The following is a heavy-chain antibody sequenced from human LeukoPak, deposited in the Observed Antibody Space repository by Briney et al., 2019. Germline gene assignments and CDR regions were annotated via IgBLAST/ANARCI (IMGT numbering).Heavy chain of an antibody. CDR3: ASSVYGGNSGPGY. Sequence: SETLSLTCAVCGGSFSGYYWSWIRQPPGKGLEWIGEINHSGSTNYNPSLKSRVTISVDTSKNQFSLKLSSVTAADTAVYYCASSVYGGNSGPGYWGQGTLVTVSS. CDR1: GGSFSGYY. D-gene: IGHD4-23*01. J-gene: IGHJ4*02. CDR2: INHSGST. V-gene: IGHV4-34*01.